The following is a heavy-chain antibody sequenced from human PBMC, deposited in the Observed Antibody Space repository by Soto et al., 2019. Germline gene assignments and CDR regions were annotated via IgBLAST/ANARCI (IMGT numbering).Heavy chain of an antibody. D-gene: IGHD2-8*01. V-gene: IGHV3-11*01. CDR2: ISSSGSTI. CDR1: GFTFSDYY. CDR3: ARAASKCTNGVCYTPFDY. Sequence: QVQLVESGGGLVKPGGSPRLSCAASGFTFSDYYMSWIRQAPGKGLEWVSYISSSGSTIYYADSVKGRFTISRDNAKNSLYLQMNSLRAEDTAVYYCARAASKCTNGVCYTPFDYWGQGTLVTVSS. J-gene: IGHJ4*02.